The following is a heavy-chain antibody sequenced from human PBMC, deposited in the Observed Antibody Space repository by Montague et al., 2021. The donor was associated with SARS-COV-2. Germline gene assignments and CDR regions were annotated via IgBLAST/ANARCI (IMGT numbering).Heavy chain of an antibody. Sequence: VKPTQTLTLTCTSSGFSLSTSGMCVSWIRQPPGKALEWLARIDWDDDKYYSTSLKTRLAISKDTSKNQVVLTTTNMDPVDTATYYCAREYSSGVYFDYWGQGTLVTVSS. CDR1: GFSLSTSGMC. V-gene: IGHV2-70*11. J-gene: IGHJ4*02. CDR2: IDWDDDK. CDR3: AREYSSGVYFDY. D-gene: IGHD6-19*01.